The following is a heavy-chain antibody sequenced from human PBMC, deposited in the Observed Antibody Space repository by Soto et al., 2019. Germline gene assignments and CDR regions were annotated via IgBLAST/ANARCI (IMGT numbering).Heavy chain of an antibody. Sequence: EVPLLESGGGLVQPGGSLRLSCAASGFTFSNYAMSWVRQAPGKGLEWASTISDSGGITYNADSVKGRFTISRDKSKNTLYLQMNSLRAEDTAVYYCAKEDVSGYYYSGLWGQGTLVTVSS. D-gene: IGHD1-26*01. CDR2: ISDSGGIT. CDR1: GFTFSNYA. CDR3: AKEDVSGYYYSGL. V-gene: IGHV3-23*01. J-gene: IGHJ4*02.